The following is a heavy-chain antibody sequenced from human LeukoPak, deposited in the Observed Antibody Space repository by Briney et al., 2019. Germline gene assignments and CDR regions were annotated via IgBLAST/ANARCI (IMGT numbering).Heavy chain of an antibody. D-gene: IGHD2-15*01. CDR3: AKDLFCSGGSCYSYYYYYGMDV. CDR1: GFTFSSYG. J-gene: IGHJ6*02. V-gene: IGHV3-30*18. CDR2: ISYDGSNK. Sequence: GGSLRLSCAASGFTFSSYGVHWVRQAPGKGLEWVAVISYDGSNKYYADSVKGRFTISRDNSKNTLYLQMNSLRAEDTAVYYCAKDLFCSGGSCYSYYYYYGMDVWGQGTTVTVSS.